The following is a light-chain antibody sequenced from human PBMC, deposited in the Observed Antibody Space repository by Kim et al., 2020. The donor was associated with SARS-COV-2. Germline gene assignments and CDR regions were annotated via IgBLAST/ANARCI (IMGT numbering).Light chain of an antibody. V-gene: IGLV3-1*01. Sequence: SYELTQPPSVSVSPGQTASITCSGDKLGDKYACWYHQKPGQSPVLVIYQDSKRPSGIPERFSGSNSGNTATLTISGTQAMDEADYYCQAWDSSSLYVFGT. CDR3: QAWDSSSLYV. J-gene: IGLJ1*01. CDR1: KLGDKY. CDR2: QDS.